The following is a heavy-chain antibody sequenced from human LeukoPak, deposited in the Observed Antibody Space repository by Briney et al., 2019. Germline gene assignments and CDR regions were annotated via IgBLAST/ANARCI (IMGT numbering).Heavy chain of an antibody. J-gene: IGHJ4*02. CDR1: GYTFSNYW. V-gene: IGHV5-51*01. Sequence: ESLKISCHGSGYTFSNYWIGWVRQMPGEGLEWMGIIYPGDSNTRYRPSFQGQVTISADKSINTAYLQWSSLRASDTAMYYCARRKGYDIMTAYGYWGQGTLVTVSS. CDR3: ARRKGYDIMTAYGY. D-gene: IGHD3-9*01. CDR2: IYPGDSNT.